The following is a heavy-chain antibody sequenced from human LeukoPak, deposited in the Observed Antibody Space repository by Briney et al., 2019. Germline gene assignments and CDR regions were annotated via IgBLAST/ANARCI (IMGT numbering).Heavy chain of an antibody. CDR2: FYYTGST. CDR3: ARRSGTYHAFDI. D-gene: IGHD1-26*01. V-gene: IGHV4-39*01. Sequence: PSETLSLTCTVSGGSISSNGYYWGWIRQPPGKGLEWIGSFYYTGSTFYSPSLKSRVTISVDTSKNQFFLKLSSVTAADTAVYYCARRSGTYHAFDIWGQGTMVTVSS. J-gene: IGHJ3*02. CDR1: GGSISSNGYY.